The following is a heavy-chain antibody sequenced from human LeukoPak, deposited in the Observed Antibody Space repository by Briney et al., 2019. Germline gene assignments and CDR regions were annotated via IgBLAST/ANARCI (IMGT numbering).Heavy chain of an antibody. CDR1: GFTFSSYG. CDR3: AKDREYSSGWFDAFDI. CDR2: ISGSGGST. D-gene: IGHD6-19*01. Sequence: GGSLRLSCAASGFTFSSYGMSWVRQAPGKGLEWVSAISGSGGSTYYADSVKGRFTISRDNSKNTLYLQMNSLRAEDTAVYYCAKDREYSSGWFDAFDIWGQGTMVTVSS. V-gene: IGHV3-23*01. J-gene: IGHJ3*02.